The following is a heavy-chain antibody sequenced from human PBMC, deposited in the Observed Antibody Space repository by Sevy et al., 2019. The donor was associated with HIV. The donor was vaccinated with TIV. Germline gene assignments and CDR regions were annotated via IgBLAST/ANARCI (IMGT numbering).Heavy chain of an antibody. CDR3: ARVFSSSSYRGDPGIDY. CDR2: INTNTGNP. J-gene: IGHJ4*02. CDR1: GYTFTSYA. V-gene: IGHV7-4-1*02. D-gene: IGHD6-6*01. Sequence: ASLKVSCKASGYTFTSYAMNWVRQAPGQGLEWMGWINTNTGNPTYAQGFTGRFVFSLDTSVSTAYLQISSLKAEDTAVYYCARVFSSSSYRGDPGIDYWGQGTLVTVSS.